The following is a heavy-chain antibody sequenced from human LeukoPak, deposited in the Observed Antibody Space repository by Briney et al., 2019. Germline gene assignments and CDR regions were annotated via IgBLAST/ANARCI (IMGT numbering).Heavy chain of an antibody. V-gene: IGHV4-39*01. CDR2: IYYSGST. CDR1: GGSISSSSYY. Sequence: SETLSLTCTVSGGSISSSSYYWGWIRQPPGKGLEWIGSIYYSGSTYYNPSLKSRVTISVDTSKNQFSLKLSSVTAADTAVYYCARLGPTGVVTYWGQGTLVTVSS. CDR3: ARLGPTGVVTY. J-gene: IGHJ4*02. D-gene: IGHD3-3*01.